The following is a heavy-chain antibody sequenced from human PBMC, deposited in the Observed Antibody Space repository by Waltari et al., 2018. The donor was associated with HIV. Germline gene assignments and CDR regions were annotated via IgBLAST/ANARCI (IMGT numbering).Heavy chain of an antibody. V-gene: IGHV3-23*01. CDR1: GFTFSNSA. CDR2: ISTSSST. CDR3: TKMGPRLYFFDS. Sequence: EVQLLESGGGLIQPGGSLRLSWSASGFTFSNSAMSWGRHSPGKGLEWFATISTSSSTNYADSVKGRFSISRDNSQNTVYLQMYSVRAEDTALYYCTKMGPRLYFFDSWGLGTLVTVSS. D-gene: IGHD3-16*01. J-gene: IGHJ4*02.